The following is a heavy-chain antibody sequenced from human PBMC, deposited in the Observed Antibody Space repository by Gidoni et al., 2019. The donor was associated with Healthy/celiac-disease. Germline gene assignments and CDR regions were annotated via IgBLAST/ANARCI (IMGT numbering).Heavy chain of an antibody. CDR1: GFSLSNARMG. Sequence: QVTLKESGPVLVTPTETLTLTCTVSGFSLSNARMGVSWIRQPPGKALEWLAHIFSNDEKSYSTSLKSRLTISKDTSKSQVVLTMTNMDPVDTATYYCARTFSLSTRIPNYWYFDLWGRGTLVTVSS. J-gene: IGHJ2*01. D-gene: IGHD2-2*01. V-gene: IGHV2-26*01. CDR3: ARTFSLSTRIPNYWYFDL. CDR2: IFSNDEK.